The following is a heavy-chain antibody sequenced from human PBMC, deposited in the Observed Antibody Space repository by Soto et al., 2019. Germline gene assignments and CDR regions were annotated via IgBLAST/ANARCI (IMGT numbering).Heavy chain of an antibody. Sequence: TSGFTFSSYGMHWVRQAPGKGLEWVAVISYDGSNKYYADSVKGRFTISRDNSKNTLYLQMNSLRAEDTAVYYCAKDKPLDIWGQGTMVTVSS. CDR1: GFTFSSYG. CDR2: ISYDGSNK. CDR3: AKDKPLDI. J-gene: IGHJ3*02. V-gene: IGHV3-30*18.